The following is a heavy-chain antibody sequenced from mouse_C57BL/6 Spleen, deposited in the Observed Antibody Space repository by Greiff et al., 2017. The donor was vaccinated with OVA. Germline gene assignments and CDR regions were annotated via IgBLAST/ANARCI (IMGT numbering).Heavy chain of an antibody. D-gene: IGHD1-1*01. Sequence: SGAELVRPGASVTLSCKASGYKFTDYEMHWVKQTPVHGLEWIGAIDPETGGPAYNQKFKGKAILTADKASSTAYMELRSLTSEDSAVYYCTRLDYYGIGFAYWGQWTLVTVSA. J-gene: IGHJ3*01. CDR3: TRLDYYGIGFAY. V-gene: IGHV1-15*01. CDR2: IDPETGGP. CDR1: GYKFTDYE.